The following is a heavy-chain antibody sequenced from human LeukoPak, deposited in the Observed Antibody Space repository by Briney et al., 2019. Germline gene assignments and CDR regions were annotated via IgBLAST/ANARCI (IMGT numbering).Heavy chain of an antibody. CDR3: ARGNGYSTSGYVDY. V-gene: IGHV3-9*03. D-gene: IGHD6-13*01. CDR2: ISWNSGSI. Sequence: GGSLRLSCAASGFTFDDYSMHWVRQAPGKGLEWVSGISWNSGSIVYADSVKGRFTISRDRTKNSLYLQMNSLRAEDMVLYYCARGNGYSTSGYVDYWGQGTLVTVSS. CDR1: GFTFDDYS. J-gene: IGHJ4*02.